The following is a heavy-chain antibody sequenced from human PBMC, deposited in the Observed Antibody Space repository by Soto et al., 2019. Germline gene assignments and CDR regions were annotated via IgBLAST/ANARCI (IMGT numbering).Heavy chain of an antibody. CDR2: MNPNSGNT. J-gene: IGHJ1*01. V-gene: IGHV1-8*01. Sequence: QVQLVQSGAEVKKPGASVKVSCKASGYTFTSYDINWVRQATGQGLEWMGWMNPNSGNTGYAQKFQGRVTMTRNTSISTAYMELSSLRSEDTAVYYCARGPSSSWYTLLTLAEYFQHWGQGTLVTVSS. CDR3: ARGPSSSWYTLLTLAEYFQH. D-gene: IGHD6-13*01. CDR1: GYTFTSYD.